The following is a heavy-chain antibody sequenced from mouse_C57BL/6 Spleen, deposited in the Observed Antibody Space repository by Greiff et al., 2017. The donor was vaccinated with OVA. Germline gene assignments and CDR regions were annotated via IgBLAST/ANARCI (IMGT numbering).Heavy chain of an antibody. CDR3: ARVGYYDYDWFAY. V-gene: IGHV3-1*01. CDR1: GYSITSGYD. D-gene: IGHD2-4*01. J-gene: IGHJ3*01. Sequence: EVQLVESGPGMVKPSQSLSLTCTVTGYSITSGYDWHWIRHFPGNKLEWMGYISYSGSTNYNPSLKSRISITHDTSKNHFFLKLNSVTTEDTATYYCARVGYYDYDWFAYWGQGTLVTVSA. CDR2: ISYSGST.